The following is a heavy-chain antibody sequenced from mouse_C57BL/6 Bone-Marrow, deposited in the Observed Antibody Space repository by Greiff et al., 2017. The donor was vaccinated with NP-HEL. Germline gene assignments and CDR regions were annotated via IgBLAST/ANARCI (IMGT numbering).Heavy chain of an antibody. CDR2: IWWGDDK. D-gene: IGHD2-4*01. J-gene: IGHJ3*01. CDR1: GFSLSTFGMG. CDR3: ARIGLRPFAY. V-gene: IGHV8-8*01. Sequence: QVTLKVSGPGILQPSQTLSLTCSFSGFSLSTFGMGVGWIRQPSGQGLEWQVHIWWGDDKYYNPALKSRLTISKDTSKNQVFLKIANVDTADTATYYCARIGLRPFAYWGQGTLVTVSA.